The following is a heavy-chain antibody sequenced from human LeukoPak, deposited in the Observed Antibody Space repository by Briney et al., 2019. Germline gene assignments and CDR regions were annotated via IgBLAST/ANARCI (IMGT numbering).Heavy chain of an antibody. J-gene: IGHJ4*02. CDR2: IIPIFGTA. V-gene: IGHV1-69*13. CDR1: GGTFSGYA. CDR3: ASYLKLGCSSTSCYKYYFDY. D-gene: IGHD2-2*02. Sequence: SVKVSCKASGGTFSGYAISWVRQAPGQGLEWMGGIIPIFGTANYAQKFQGRVTITADESTSTAYMELSSLRSEDTAVYYCASYLKLGCSSTSCYKYYFDYWGQGTLVTVSS.